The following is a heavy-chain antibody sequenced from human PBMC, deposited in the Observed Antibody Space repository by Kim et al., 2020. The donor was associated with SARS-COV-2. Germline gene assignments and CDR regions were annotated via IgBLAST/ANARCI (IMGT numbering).Heavy chain of an antibody. CDR1: GGSISSYY. Sequence: SETLSLTCTVSGGSISSYYWSWIRQPPGKGLEWIGYIYYSGSTNYNPSLKSRVTISVDTSKNQFSLKLSSVTAADTAVYYCASTPTDYYDSSGYGYWGQGTLVTVSS. CDR2: IYYSGST. J-gene: IGHJ4*02. V-gene: IGHV4-59*01. CDR3: ASTPTDYYDSSGYGY. D-gene: IGHD3-22*01.